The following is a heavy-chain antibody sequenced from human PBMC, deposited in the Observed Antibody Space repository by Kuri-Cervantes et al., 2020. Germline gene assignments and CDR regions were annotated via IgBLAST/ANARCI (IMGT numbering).Heavy chain of an antibody. CDR3: ARDPPAWLQRGRCFDY. CDR1: GFTFSSYS. V-gene: IGHV3-21*01. CDR2: ISSSSSYI. Sequence: GGSLRLSCAASGFTFSSYSMNWVRQAPGKGLEWVSSISSSSSYIYYADSVKGRFTISRDNAKNSLYLQMNSLRAEDTAVYYSARDPPAWLQRGRCFDYWGQGTLVTVSS. J-gene: IGHJ4*02. D-gene: IGHD5-24*01.